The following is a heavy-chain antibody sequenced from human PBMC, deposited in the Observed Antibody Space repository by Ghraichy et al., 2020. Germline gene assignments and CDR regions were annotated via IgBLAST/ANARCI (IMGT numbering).Heavy chain of an antibody. D-gene: IGHD3-10*01. Sequence: SETLSLTCAVYGGSFSGYYWSWIRQPPGKGLEWIGEINHSGSTNYNPSLKSRVTISVDTSKNQFSLKLSSVTAADTAVYYCARCGEGFRTDYWDQGTLVTVSS. CDR3: ARCGEGFRTDY. CDR2: INHSGST. J-gene: IGHJ4*02. V-gene: IGHV4-34*01. CDR1: GGSFSGYY.